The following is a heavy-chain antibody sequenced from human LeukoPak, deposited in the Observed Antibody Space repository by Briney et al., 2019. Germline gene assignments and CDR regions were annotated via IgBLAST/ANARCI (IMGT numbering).Heavy chain of an antibody. CDR2: INHSGST. Sequence: TSETLSLTCAVYGGSFSGYYWSWIRQPPGKGLEWIGEINHSGSTNYNPSLKSRVTISVDTSKNQFSLKLSSVTAADTAVYYCARVLRWAGRVDYWGQGTLVTVSS. V-gene: IGHV4-34*01. J-gene: IGHJ4*02. D-gene: IGHD4-23*01. CDR1: GGSFSGYY. CDR3: ARVLRWAGRVDY.